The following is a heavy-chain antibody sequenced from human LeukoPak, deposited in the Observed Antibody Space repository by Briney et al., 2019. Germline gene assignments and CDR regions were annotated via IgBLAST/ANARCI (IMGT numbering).Heavy chain of an antibody. V-gene: IGHV4-4*07. J-gene: IGHJ3*02. CDR3: ARLDYGDYAFAFDI. D-gene: IGHD4-17*01. CDR2: IYTSGST. CDR1: GGSISSYY. Sequence: SETLSLTCTVSGGSISSYYWSWIRQPAGKGLEWIGRIYTSGSTNYNPSLKSRVTISVDKSKNQFSLKLSSVTAADTAAYYCARLDYGDYAFAFDIWGQGTMVTVSS.